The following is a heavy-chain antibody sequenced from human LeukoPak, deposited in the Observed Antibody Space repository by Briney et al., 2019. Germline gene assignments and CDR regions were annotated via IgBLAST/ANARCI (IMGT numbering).Heavy chain of an antibody. J-gene: IGHJ4*02. CDR1: GFTFNTFN. D-gene: IGHD3-9*01. V-gene: IGHV3-21*01. CDR2: ITSGGDYI. CDR3: ARGHYDVLAASYKWTPDY. Sequence: GGSLRLSCAASGFTFNTFNMNWVRQAPGKGLEWVSSITSGGDYIYYADSVRGRFTTSRDNAKNSLSLQLNSLRVEDTAVYYCARGHYDVLAASYKWTPDYWGQGTLVTVSS.